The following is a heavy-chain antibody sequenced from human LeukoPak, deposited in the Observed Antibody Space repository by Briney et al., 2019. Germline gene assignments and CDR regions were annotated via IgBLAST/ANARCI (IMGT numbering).Heavy chain of an antibody. V-gene: IGHV1-2*02. D-gene: IGHD2-15*01. CDR2: INPNSGGT. Sequence: ASVRVSCKPSVYTFTRYYMHWGRQAPGQGVEWMGWINPNSGGTNYAQKFQDRITMTRYTSISTAYMELSRLRSDDTAVYYCARNRIDLVWFDPWGQGTLVTVSS. CDR1: VYTFTRYY. CDR3: ARNRIDLVWFDP. J-gene: IGHJ5*02.